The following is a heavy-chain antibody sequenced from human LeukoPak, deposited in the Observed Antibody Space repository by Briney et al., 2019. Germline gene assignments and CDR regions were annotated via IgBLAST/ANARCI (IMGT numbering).Heavy chain of an antibody. V-gene: IGHV3-23*01. CDR3: AKDLGWIQFGY. D-gene: IGHD5-18*01. CDR1: GFTFSSYA. J-gene: IGHJ4*02. Sequence: AGGSLRLSCAASGFTFSSYAMSWVRQAPGKGLEWVSAISSSGGSTYYADSVKGRFTISRDNSKNTVYLQVRSLRAEDTAVYYCAKDLGWIQFGYWGQGALVTVSS. CDR2: ISSSGGST.